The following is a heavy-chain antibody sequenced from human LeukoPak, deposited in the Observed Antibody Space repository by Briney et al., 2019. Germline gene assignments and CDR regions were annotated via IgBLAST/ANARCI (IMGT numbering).Heavy chain of an antibody. V-gene: IGHV1-46*01. CDR3: ARDYCSSTSCYPIGDY. Sequence: ASVKVSCKASGYTFTSYYMHWVRQAPGQGLERMGIINPSGGSTSYAQKFQGRVTMTRDMSTSTVYMELSSLRSEDTAVYYCARDYCSSTSCYPIGDYWGQGTLVTVSS. CDR1: GYTFTSYY. D-gene: IGHD2-2*01. J-gene: IGHJ4*02. CDR2: INPSGGST.